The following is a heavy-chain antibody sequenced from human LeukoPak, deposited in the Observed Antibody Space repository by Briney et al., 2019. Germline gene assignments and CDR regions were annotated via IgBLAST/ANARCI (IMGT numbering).Heavy chain of an antibody. CDR3: ARDRLRCGGDCRGLFDY. D-gene: IGHD2-21*01. J-gene: IGHJ4*02. V-gene: IGHV3-66*02. Sequence: GGSLRLSCAASGSTVSSNYMSLVRQAPGKGLEWVSVIYSGGSTYYADSVKGRFTISRDNSKNTLYLQMNSLRAEDTAVYYCARDRLRCGGDCRGLFDYWGQGTLVTVSS. CDR2: IYSGGST. CDR1: GSTVSSNY.